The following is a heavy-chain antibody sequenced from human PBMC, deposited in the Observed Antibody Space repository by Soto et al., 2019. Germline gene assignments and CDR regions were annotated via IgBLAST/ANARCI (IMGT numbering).Heavy chain of an antibody. Sequence: EVQLVESGGGLVQPGGSLRLSCAASGFTFSSYWMSWVRPAPGKGLEWVADIKHDGSEKYYVDSVKGRFTISRDNAHNSLYLQMNSLRAEDTAVYYCARGGIAVAGRGWFDPWGQGTLVTVSS. CDR2: IKHDGSEK. D-gene: IGHD6-19*01. V-gene: IGHV3-7*03. J-gene: IGHJ5*02. CDR1: GFTFSSYW. CDR3: ARGGIAVAGRGWFDP.